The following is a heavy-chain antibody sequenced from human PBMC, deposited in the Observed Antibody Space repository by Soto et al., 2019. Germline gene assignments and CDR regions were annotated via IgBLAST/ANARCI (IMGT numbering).Heavy chain of an antibody. CDR3: ARDLITMVRGVTDYYYGMDV. D-gene: IGHD3-10*01. J-gene: IGHJ6*01. CDR2: ISAYNGNT. V-gene: IGHV1-18*01. Sequence: ASVKVSCKAPGYTFTSYGISWVRQAPGQGLEWMGWISAYNGNTNYAQKLQGRVTMTTDTSTSTAYMELRRLRSDDTAVYYCARDLITMVRGVTDYYYGMDVRGQVTTVTV. CDR1: GYTFTSYG.